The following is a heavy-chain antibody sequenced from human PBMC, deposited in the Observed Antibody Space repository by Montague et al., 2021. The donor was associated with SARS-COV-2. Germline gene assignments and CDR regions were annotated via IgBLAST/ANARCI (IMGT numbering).Heavy chain of an antibody. Sequence: SETLSLTCTVSGGSISNYYWSWIRQPPGRGLEWIGYIYYSGSTDXSPSLKSRVTISLDTSKNQFSPKVTSVTAADTAVYYCARGGGYYNYGLDVWGPGTTVTVSS. CDR2: IYYSGST. D-gene: IGHD3-22*01. V-gene: IGHV4-59*01. J-gene: IGHJ6*02. CDR1: GGSISNYY. CDR3: ARGGGYYNYGLDV.